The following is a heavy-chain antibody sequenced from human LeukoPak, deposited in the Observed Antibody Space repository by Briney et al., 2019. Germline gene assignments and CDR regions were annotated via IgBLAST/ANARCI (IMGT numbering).Heavy chain of an antibody. V-gene: IGHV4-4*07. D-gene: IGHD6-19*01. CDR3: ARGSRGRYFIDY. Sequence: SETLSLTCTVSGGSISDYYWSWIRQAAGEGLEWIGRIYSSGSTNYNPSVQSRVTKSVDTTHNHFSLKLSYVTAADTAVYYCARGSRGRYFIDYWGQGILVTVS. CDR1: GGSISDYY. J-gene: IGHJ4*02. CDR2: IYSSGST.